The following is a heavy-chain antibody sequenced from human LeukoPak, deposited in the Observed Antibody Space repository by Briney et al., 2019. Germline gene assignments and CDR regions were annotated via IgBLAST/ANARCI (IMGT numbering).Heavy chain of an antibody. J-gene: IGHJ4*02. Sequence: SETLSLTCTVSGGSTSSYYWSWIRQPPGKGLEWIGYIYYSGSTNYNPSLKSRVTISVDTSKNQFSLKLSSVTAADTAVYYCAREGSGWSVDYWGQGILVTVSS. V-gene: IGHV4-59*01. CDR3: AREGSGWSVDY. D-gene: IGHD6-19*01. CDR1: GGSTSSYY. CDR2: IYYSGST.